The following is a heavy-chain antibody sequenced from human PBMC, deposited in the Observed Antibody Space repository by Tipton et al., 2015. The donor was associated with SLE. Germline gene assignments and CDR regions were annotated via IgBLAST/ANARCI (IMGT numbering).Heavy chain of an antibody. CDR3: ARLLWRQQPVS. D-gene: IGHD6-13*01. CDR1: GGSISSSSYY. CDR2: IYYSGST. Sequence: TLSLTCTVSGGSISSSSYYWGWIRQPPGKGLEWIGSIYYSGSTYYNPSHKSRVTISVDTSKNQFSLKLSSVTAADTAVYYCARLLWRQQPVSWGQGTLVTVSS. V-gene: IGHV4-39*07. J-gene: IGHJ5*02.